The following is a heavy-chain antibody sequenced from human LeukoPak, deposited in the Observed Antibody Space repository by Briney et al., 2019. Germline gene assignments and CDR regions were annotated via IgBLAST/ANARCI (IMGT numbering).Heavy chain of an antibody. D-gene: IGHD1-14*01. CDR1: GFPFSNYA. CDR3: ARNPGKGPASEFYY. CDR2: ISFDGGKI. Sequence: GGSLRLSCTASGFPFSNYAMNWVRQTPGKGLEWVALISFDGGKIYYADSVKGRFTISRNNSKNTLFLQMNSLTVDATAFYFCARNPGKGPASEFYYWGPGNPVTVSS. J-gene: IGHJ4*02. V-gene: IGHV3-30*04.